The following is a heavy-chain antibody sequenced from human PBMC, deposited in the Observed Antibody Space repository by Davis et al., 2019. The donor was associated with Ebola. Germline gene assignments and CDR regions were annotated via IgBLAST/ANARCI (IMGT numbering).Heavy chain of an antibody. CDR2: IYPGDSDT. D-gene: IGHD3-10*01. CDR3: AISTYYSSVDV. V-gene: IGHV5-51*01. J-gene: IGHJ6*02. Sequence: GESLKISCKGPGYSFSNYWIGWVRQMPGKGLEWMGIIYPGDSDTRYSPSFQGQVTFSADKSISTAYLQWNSLKASDTAMYYCAISTYYSSVDVWGQGTPVTVSS. CDR1: GYSFSNYW.